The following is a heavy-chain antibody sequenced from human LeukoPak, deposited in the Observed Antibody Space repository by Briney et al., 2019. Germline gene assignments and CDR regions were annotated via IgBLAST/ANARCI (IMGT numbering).Heavy chain of an antibody. V-gene: IGHV4-59*01. CDR1: GGSISSYY. D-gene: IGHD6-19*01. Sequence: SETLSLTSTVSGGSISSYYWSWIRQPPGKGLEWIGYIYYSGSTNYNPSLKSRVTISVDTSKNQFSLKLSSVTAADTAVYYCARQNIAVAARGGFDPWGQGTLVTVSS. CDR3: ARQNIAVAARGGFDP. CDR2: IYYSGST. J-gene: IGHJ5*02.